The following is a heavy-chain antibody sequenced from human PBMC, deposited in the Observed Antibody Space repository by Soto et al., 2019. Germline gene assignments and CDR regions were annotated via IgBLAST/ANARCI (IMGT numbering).Heavy chain of an antibody. D-gene: IGHD1-26*01. Sequence: EVQLVESGGGLVKPGGSLRLSCAVSGFTFDMVWMNRVRQAPGKGLEWVGRIKSKTDGGTTDYAAPVKGRFTISRDDSKKMLYLQMNSLKTEDTGMYFCTTGRDDLLYWGQGTLVTVSS. CDR3: TTGRDDLLY. J-gene: IGHJ4*02. CDR1: GFTFDMVW. CDR2: IKSKTDGGTT. V-gene: IGHV3-15*07.